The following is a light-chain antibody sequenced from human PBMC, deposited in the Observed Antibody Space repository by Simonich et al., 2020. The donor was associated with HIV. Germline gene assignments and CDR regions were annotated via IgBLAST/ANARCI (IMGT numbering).Light chain of an antibody. V-gene: IGKV3-15*01. Sequence: EIVMTQSPATLSVSPGERATLSCRASQSVPSDLAWYQQKPGQAPRLLIYGASTRATGIPARFSGSGSGTDFTLTINSLQSEDFALYYCQQYRKWWTFGQGTKVEIK. CDR1: QSVPSD. CDR2: GAS. J-gene: IGKJ1*01. CDR3: QQYRKWWT.